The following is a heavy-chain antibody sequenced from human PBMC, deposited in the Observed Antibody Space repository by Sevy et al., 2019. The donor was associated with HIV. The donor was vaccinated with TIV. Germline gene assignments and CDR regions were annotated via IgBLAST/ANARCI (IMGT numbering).Heavy chain of an antibody. Sequence: ASVKVSCKASGYTFTSYGISWVRQAPGQGLEWMGWISAYNGNTNYVQKLQGRVTMTTDTSTSTAYMELRSLRSDDTAVYYCARDLPAHYYDSSGPPRGNLDYWGQGTLVTVSS. CDR3: ARDLPAHYYDSSGPPRGNLDY. CDR1: GYTFTSYG. CDR2: ISAYNGNT. V-gene: IGHV1-18*01. J-gene: IGHJ4*02. D-gene: IGHD3-22*01.